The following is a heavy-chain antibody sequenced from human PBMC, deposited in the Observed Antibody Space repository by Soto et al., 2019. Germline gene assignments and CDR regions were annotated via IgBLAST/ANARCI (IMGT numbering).Heavy chain of an antibody. J-gene: IGHJ6*02. CDR2: IKEDGSEK. V-gene: IGHV3-7*01. Sequence: PGGSLRLSCAASGFSFSDSWMDWVRQAPGKGPEWVANIKEDGSEKNYVDSVKGRFTISRDNAKNSLYLQTNSLRAEDTAVYYCASLGRHGWGQGTTVTVSS. CDR1: GFSFSDSW. D-gene: IGHD3-16*01. CDR3: ASLGRHG.